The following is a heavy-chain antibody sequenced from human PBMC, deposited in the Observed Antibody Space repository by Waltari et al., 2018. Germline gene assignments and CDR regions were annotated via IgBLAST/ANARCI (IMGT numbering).Heavy chain of an antibody. CDR1: GFTFSSYS. J-gene: IGHJ2*01. CDR3: AREESYGTGYFDL. D-gene: IGHD1-26*01. Sequence: EVQLVESGGGLVQPGGSLRLSCAASGFTFSSYSMTWVRQAPGKGLEWVSYISSSSSTIYYADSVKGRFTISRDNAKNSLYLQMNSLRAEDTAVYYCAREESYGTGYFDLWGRGTLVTVSS. CDR2: ISSSSSTI. V-gene: IGHV3-48*01.